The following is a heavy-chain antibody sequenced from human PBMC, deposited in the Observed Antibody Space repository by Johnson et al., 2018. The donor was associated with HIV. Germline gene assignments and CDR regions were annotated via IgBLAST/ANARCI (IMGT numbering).Heavy chain of an antibody. Sequence: QMLLVESGGGVVQPGRSLRLSCAASGFTFSSYGMHWVRQAPGKGLEWVAVIWYAGSNKYYAGLVKGRFTISRDNSKNTLYLQMNSLRAEDTAVYYCASTGSGSDNAFDIWGQGTMVTVSS. CDR3: ASTGSGSDNAFDI. CDR1: GFTFSSYG. J-gene: IGHJ3*02. V-gene: IGHV3-30*19. D-gene: IGHD3-10*01. CDR2: IWYAGSNK.